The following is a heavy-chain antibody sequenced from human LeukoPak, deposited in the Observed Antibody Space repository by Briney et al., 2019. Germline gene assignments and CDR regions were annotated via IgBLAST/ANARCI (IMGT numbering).Heavy chain of an antibody. CDR2: INPNSGGT. D-gene: IGHD3-10*01. CDR1: GYTFTGYY. V-gene: IGHV1-2*02. CDR3: ARGAYYGLGSYSPFDY. Sequence: VASVKVSCKASGYTFTGYYMHWVRQAPGQGLEWMGWINPNSGGTNYAQKFQGRVTITADESTSTAYMELSSLRSEDTAVYYCARGAYYGLGSYSPFDYWGQGTLVTVSS. J-gene: IGHJ4*02.